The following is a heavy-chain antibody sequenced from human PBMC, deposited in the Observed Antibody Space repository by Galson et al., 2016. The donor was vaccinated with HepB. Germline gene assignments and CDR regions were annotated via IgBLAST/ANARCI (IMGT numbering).Heavy chain of an antibody. CDR3: AGVAATRIGSDP. V-gene: IGHV4/OR15-8*02. D-gene: IGHD2-15*01. CDR2: TYHSGTT. CDR1: GGSISSNW. J-gene: IGHJ5*02. Sequence: SETLSLTCTVYGGSISSNWWSWVRQPPGKGLDWIAETYHSGTTNYNPSFESRVDISIDTTQNQFSLKLNSVTAADTAVYYCAGVAATRIGSDPWGQGTLVTVSS.